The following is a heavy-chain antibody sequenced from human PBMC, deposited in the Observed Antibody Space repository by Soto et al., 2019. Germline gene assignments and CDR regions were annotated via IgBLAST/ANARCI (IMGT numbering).Heavy chain of an antibody. CDR2: IRTTSDT. D-gene: IGHD6-6*01. Sequence: GGSLRLSCAASGFALSTYTMIWVRQAPGKGLEWVSGIRTTSDTYYAESVKGRFTISRDDSKNTLFLQMNSLRAEDTAVYYCARDIIEYSSSEVWFDPWGQGTLVTVSS. V-gene: IGHV3-23*01. CDR1: GFALSTYT. J-gene: IGHJ5*02. CDR3: ARDIIEYSSSEVWFDP.